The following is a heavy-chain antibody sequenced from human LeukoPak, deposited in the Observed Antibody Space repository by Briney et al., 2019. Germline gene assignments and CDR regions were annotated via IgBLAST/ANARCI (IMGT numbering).Heavy chain of an antibody. D-gene: IGHD2-21*02. J-gene: IGHJ4*02. CDR3: ARGRGAYCGGDCSYFDY. CDR2: MNPNSGNT. CDR1: GYTFTSYD. V-gene: IGHV1-8*01. Sequence: GASVKVSCKASGYTFTSYDINWVRQATGQGLEWMGWMNPNSGNTGYAQKFQGRVTMTRNTSISTAYMELSSLRSEDTAVCYCARGRGAYCGGDCSYFDYWGQGTLVTVSS.